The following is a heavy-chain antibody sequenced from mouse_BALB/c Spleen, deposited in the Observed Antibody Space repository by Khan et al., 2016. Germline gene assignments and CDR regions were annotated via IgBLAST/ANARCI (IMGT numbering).Heavy chain of an antibody. CDR1: GYTFPTFY. CDR3: ARGYYEWYFDV. CDR2: IYPGNVNT. Sequence: QVQLQQSGPELVKPGASVRISCKASGYTFPTFYIHWLKQRPGQGLEWIGWIYPGNVNTKYNEKFKDKATLTADKSSSTAYMQLSSLTSEDSVVYFCARGYYEWYFDVWGAGTTVTVSS. J-gene: IGHJ1*01. D-gene: IGHD2-4*01. V-gene: IGHV1S56*01.